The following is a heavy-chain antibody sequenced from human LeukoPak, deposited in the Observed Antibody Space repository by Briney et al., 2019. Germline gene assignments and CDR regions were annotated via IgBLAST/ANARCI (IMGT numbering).Heavy chain of an antibody. V-gene: IGHV4-59*01. CDR1: GVSLSSYH. J-gene: IGHJ5*02. CDR2: IYYSGST. D-gene: IGHD6-13*01. Sequence: SETLSLTCTVSGVSLSSYHWGWIRQPPGKGLEWIGYIYYSGSTNYNPSLKSRVTISVDTSKNQFSLKLSSVTAADTAVYYCAKGLAAAGTSGWFDPWGQGTLVTVSS. CDR3: AKGLAAAGTSGWFDP.